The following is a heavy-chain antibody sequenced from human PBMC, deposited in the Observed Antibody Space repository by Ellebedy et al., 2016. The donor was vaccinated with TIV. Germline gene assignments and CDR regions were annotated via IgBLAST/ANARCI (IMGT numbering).Heavy chain of an antibody. CDR3: AKYSGRRRSWDNDH. D-gene: IGHD3-10*01. CDR1: GFTFSSYG. V-gene: IGHV3-23*03. CDR2: IYSGGDT. J-gene: IGHJ4*02. Sequence: GESLKISCAASGFTFSSYGMSWVRQAPGKGLEWVSLIYSGGDTVYADSVKGRFTISRDSSKNTLYLQMNSLRAEDTAVYYCAKYSGRRRSWDNDHWGQGTLVTVSS.